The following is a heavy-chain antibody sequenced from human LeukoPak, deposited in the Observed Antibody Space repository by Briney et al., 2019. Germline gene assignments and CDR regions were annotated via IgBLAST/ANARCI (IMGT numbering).Heavy chain of an antibody. D-gene: IGHD1-14*01. CDR2: IYSSGNT. Sequence: SETLSLTCTVSGGSINNYYWSWIRQPAGKGLEWIGRIYSSGNTNYISSLKSRVTILLDTSRNQFSLKVNSVTAADTAVYYCARGGAGQPDHSHFYQFMDVWGRGTTVTVSS. CDR3: ARGGAGQPDHSHFYQFMDV. V-gene: IGHV4-4*07. CDR1: GGSINNYY. J-gene: IGHJ6*03.